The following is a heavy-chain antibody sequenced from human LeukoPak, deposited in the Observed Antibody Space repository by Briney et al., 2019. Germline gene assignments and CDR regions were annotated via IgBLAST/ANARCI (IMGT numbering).Heavy chain of an antibody. Sequence: ASVKVSCKASGGTFSSYAISWVRQAPGQGLEWMGRIIPILGIANYAQKFQGRVTITADKSTSTAYMELSSLRSEGTAVYYCARENVIGTPYNWFDPWGQGTLVTVSS. V-gene: IGHV1-69*04. D-gene: IGHD1/OR15-1a*01. CDR1: GGTFSSYA. CDR3: ARENVIGTPYNWFDP. J-gene: IGHJ5*02. CDR2: IIPILGIA.